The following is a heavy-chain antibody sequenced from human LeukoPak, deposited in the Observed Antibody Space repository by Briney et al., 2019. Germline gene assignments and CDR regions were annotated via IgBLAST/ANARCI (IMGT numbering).Heavy chain of an antibody. CDR2: ISDSGST. CDR3: ARHAWGSSWYYWFDP. CDR1: GGSISSSSHY. V-gene: IGHV4-39*01. D-gene: IGHD6-13*01. J-gene: IGHJ5*02. Sequence: PSGTLSLTCAVSGGSISSSSHYWGWIRQPPGKWLEWIGSISDSGSTYYNPSLKSRVTISVDTSKNQFSLKLTSMTAADTAVYYCARHAWGSSWYYWFDPWGQGTLVTVSS.